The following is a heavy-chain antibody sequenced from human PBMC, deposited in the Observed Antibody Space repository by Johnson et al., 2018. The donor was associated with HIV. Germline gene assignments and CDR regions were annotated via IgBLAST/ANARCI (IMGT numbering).Heavy chain of an antibody. D-gene: IGHD6-13*01. CDR2: ISYDGSNK. V-gene: IGHV3-30*03. CDR3: ASTNIAAPTGSDAFDI. CDR1: GFTFSSYG. Sequence: QMQLVESGGGVVQPGRSLRLSCAASGFTFSSYGMHWVRHAPGKGLEWVAVISYDGSNKYYADSVKGRFTISRDNSKNTLYLQMNSLRAEYTAVHYCASTNIAAPTGSDAFDIWGQGTMVTVSS. J-gene: IGHJ3*02.